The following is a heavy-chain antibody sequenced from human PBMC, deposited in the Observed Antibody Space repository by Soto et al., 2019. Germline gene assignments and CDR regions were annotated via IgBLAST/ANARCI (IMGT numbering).Heavy chain of an antibody. CDR2: IYYSGST. V-gene: IGHV4-31*03. CDR1: GGSISSGGYD. CDR3: ARDNYYGSVSYYTNWFDP. Sequence: TLSLTGPVSGGSISSGGYDWSWIRQHPGKGLEWIGYIYYSGSTYYNPSLKSRVTISVDTSKNQFSLKLSSVTAADTAVYYRARDNYYGSVSYYTNWFDPWGQGTLVTVSS. J-gene: IGHJ5*02. D-gene: IGHD3-10*01.